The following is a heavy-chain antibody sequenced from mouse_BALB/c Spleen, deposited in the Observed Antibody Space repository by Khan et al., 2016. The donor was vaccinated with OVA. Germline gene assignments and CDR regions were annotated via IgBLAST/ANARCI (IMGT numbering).Heavy chain of an antibody. J-gene: IGHJ3*01. V-gene: IGHV3-6*02. CDR2: IRYDCHS. CDR3: ARGGSSGPAWFAY. D-gene: IGHD3-1*01. Sequence: EVQLQESGPGLVKPSQSLSLSCSVTAYSIPRGSFWNWIRQFPGHQLAWMGYIRYDCHSTSHPSLHNPISITLYPSRTQFFLQLISVTPEDTATYVCARGGSSGPAWFAYWGQGTLVTVSA. CDR1: AYSIPRGSF.